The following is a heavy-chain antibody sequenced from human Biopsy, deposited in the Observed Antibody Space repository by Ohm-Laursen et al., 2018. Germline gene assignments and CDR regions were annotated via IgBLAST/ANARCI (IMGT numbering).Heavy chain of an antibody. Sequence: SETLSLTCTVSGGSIISYYWNWIRQPAGKGLEWIGRIYSSGGTKYNPSLKSRVTISVDTSKNQFSLKLGSVTAADTAVYYCAKNLAVSSYALDIWGQGTMVTVSP. D-gene: IGHD2/OR15-2a*01. CDR3: AKNLAVSSYALDI. V-gene: IGHV4-4*07. CDR1: GGSIISYY. J-gene: IGHJ3*02. CDR2: IYSSGGT.